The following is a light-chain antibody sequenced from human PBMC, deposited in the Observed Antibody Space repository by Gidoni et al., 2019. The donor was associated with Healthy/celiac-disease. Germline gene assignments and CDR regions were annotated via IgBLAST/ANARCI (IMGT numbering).Light chain of an antibody. CDR1: QSVSSN. J-gene: IGKJ2*01. CDR2: GAS. CDR3: QQYNNWPPRYT. V-gene: IGKV3-15*01. Sequence: EIVMTQSLAILSVSPGERATISCRASQSVSSNLAWYQPKPGQAPRLLICGASTRATGIPARFSGSGSGTEFTLTISSLQSEDFAVYYCQQYNNWPPRYTFGQGTKLEIK.